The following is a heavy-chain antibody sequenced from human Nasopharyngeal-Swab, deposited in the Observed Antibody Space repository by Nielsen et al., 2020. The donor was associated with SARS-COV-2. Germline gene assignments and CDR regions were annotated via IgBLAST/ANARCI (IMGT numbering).Heavy chain of an antibody. CDR3: TTLSSYDFWSGYYLGYYYYMDV. CDR1: GFTFSSYA. J-gene: IGHJ6*03. V-gene: IGHV3-23*01. Sequence: GGSLRLSCAASGFTFSSYAMSWVRQAPGKGLEWVSAISGSGGSTYYAAPVKGRFTISRDDSKNTLYLQMNSLKTEDTAVYYCTTLSSYDFWSGYYLGYYYYMDVWGKGTTVTVSS. D-gene: IGHD3-3*01. CDR2: ISGSGGST.